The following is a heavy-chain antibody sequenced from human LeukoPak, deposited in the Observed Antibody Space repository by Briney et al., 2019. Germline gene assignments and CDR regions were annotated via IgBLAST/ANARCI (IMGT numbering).Heavy chain of an antibody. Sequence: PSETLSLTCTVSGYSISSGYYWGWIRQPPGKGLEWIGSIYHSGSTYYNPSLKSRVTISVDTSKNQFSLKLSSVTAADTAVYYCARERYCSSTSCYKGWFDPWGQGTRVTVSS. D-gene: IGHD2-2*02. CDR1: GYSISSGYY. CDR3: ARERYCSSTSCYKGWFDP. CDR2: IYHSGST. J-gene: IGHJ5*02. V-gene: IGHV4-38-2*02.